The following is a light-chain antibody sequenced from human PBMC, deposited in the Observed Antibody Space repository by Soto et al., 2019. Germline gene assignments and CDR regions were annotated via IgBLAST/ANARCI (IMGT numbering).Light chain of an antibody. V-gene: IGKV3-11*01. CDR1: QSFRGL. CDR3: QPRHMWPIT. J-gene: IGKJ5*01. CDR2: DAY. Sequence: EVLLTQSPVTLSLSPGERATLSCRASQSFRGLLAWYQQKPGQAPRLLIYDAYNRATGIPPRFSGSGSGTAFTLTISSLEPEDSAVYYCQPRHMWPITSGQGTRLEIK.